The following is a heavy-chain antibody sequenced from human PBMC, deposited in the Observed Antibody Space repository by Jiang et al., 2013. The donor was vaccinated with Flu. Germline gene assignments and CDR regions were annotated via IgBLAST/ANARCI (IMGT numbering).Heavy chain of an antibody. Sequence: FTNSWIGWVRQMPGKGLEWMGVIYPGDSETTYSPSFQGQVTISADKSINTAYLQWTSLKASDTAMYYCTRRLARPGLVAPADHWGQGTLVIVSS. CDR2: IYPGDSET. D-gene: IGHD2-21*01. CDR1: FTNSW. V-gene: IGHV5-51*01. J-gene: IGHJ4*02. CDR3: TRRLARPGLVAPADH.